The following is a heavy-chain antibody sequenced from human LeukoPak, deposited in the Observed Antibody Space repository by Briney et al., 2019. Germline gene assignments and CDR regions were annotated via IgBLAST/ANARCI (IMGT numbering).Heavy chain of an antibody. CDR3: ARHSLGGFGELLYLFDS. D-gene: IGHD3-10*01. Sequence: KPSETLSLTCTVSGGSISSYYWSWIRQPPGKGLEWIGYIYYSGSTNYNPSLKSRVTISVDTSKNQLSLKLSSVTAADTAVYYCARHSLGGFGELLYLFDSWGQGTLVTVSS. V-gene: IGHV4-59*08. CDR2: IYYSGST. J-gene: IGHJ4*02. CDR1: GGSISSYY.